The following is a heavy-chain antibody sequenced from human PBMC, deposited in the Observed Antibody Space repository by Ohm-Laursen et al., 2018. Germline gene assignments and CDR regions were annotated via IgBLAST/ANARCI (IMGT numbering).Heavy chain of an antibody. D-gene: IGHD3-16*01. Sequence: GSLRLSCAASGFTFSNYWMSWVRQTPGKGLEWVANIKQDGGETNFADSVKGRFTISRDNTKNSLYLQMNSLRAEDTAVYYCAREAVWGKVDYLGQGVLVTVSS. CDR1: GFTFSNYW. V-gene: IGHV3-7*01. CDR2: IKQDGGET. J-gene: IGHJ4*02. CDR3: AREAVWGKVDY.